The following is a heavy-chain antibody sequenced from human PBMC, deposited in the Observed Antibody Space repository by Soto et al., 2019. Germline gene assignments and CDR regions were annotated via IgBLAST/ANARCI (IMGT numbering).Heavy chain of an antibody. CDR1: GGSFSGYY. Sequence: QVQLQQWGAGLLKPSETLSLTCAVYGGSFSGYYWSWIRQPPGKGLEWIGEINHSGSTNYNPSLKSRVTISVDTSKNQFSLKLSSVTAADTAVYYCAAPSENEYYYGMDVWGQGTTVTVSS. D-gene: IGHD1-1*01. CDR3: AAPSENEYYYGMDV. CDR2: INHSGST. J-gene: IGHJ6*02. V-gene: IGHV4-34*01.